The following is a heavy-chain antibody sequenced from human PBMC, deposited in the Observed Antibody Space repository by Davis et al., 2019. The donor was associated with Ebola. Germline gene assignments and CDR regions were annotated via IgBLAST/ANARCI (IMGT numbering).Heavy chain of an antibody. Sequence: GGSLRLSCAASGFTFSSYSMNWVRQAPGKGMEWVSVIYSGGSTYYADSVKGRFTISRDNSKNTLYLQMNSLRDEDTAVYYCARAGRTIFGVVVGNYFDYWGQGTLVTVSS. CDR1: GFTFSSYS. CDR3: ARAGRTIFGVVVGNYFDY. J-gene: IGHJ4*02. V-gene: IGHV3-53*01. D-gene: IGHD3-3*01. CDR2: IYSGGST.